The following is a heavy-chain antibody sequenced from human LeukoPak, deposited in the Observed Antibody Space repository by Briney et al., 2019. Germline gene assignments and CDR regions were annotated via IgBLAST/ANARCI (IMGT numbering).Heavy chain of an antibody. V-gene: IGHV3-7*01. CDR1: GFTFSSYW. J-gene: IGHJ6*03. CDR3: ARVPGSSSWYLLYYYYYYMDV. Sequence: GGSLRLSCAASGFTFSSYWMSWVRQAPGKGLEWVANIKQDGSEKYYVDSVKDRFTISRDNAKNSLYLQMNSLRAEDTAVYYCARVPGSSSWYLLYYYYYYMDVWGKGTTVTVSS. CDR2: IKQDGSEK. D-gene: IGHD6-13*01.